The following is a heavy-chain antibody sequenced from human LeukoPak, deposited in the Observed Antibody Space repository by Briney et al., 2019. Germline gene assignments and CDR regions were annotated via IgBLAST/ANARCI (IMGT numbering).Heavy chain of an antibody. CDR3: ARDDERDYTNLVGATLDY. Sequence: GGSLRLSCAASGFTFNTYSMHWVRQAPGKGLEWVSSISSTNTYIYYADSVKGRFPISRDNAKNSLYLQMSSLRAEDTAVYYCARDDERDYTNLVGATLDYWGRGTLVTVSS. D-gene: IGHD1-26*01. CDR1: GFTFNTYS. CDR2: ISSTNTYI. J-gene: IGHJ4*02. V-gene: IGHV3-21*01.